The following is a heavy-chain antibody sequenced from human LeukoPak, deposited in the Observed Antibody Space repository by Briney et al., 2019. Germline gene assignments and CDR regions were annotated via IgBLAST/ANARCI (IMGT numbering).Heavy chain of an antibody. CDR1: GYSISSYY. CDR3: ARQRFLEWYFDY. CDR2: IYYSGST. Sequence: PSETLSLTCTVSGYSISSYYWSWIRQPPGKGLESIGYIYYSGSTNYNPSLKSRVTILVDTSKNQFSLKLSSVTAADTAVYYCARQRFLEWYFDYWGQGTLVTVSS. V-gene: IGHV4-59*08. D-gene: IGHD3-3*01. J-gene: IGHJ4*02.